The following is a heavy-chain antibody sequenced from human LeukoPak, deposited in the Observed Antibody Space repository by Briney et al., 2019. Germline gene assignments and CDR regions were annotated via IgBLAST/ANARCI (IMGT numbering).Heavy chain of an antibody. Sequence: GGSLRPSCAASGFTFRTYWIHWVRQTPGQGLVWVSRINSDGSTTNYADSVKGRFTVSRDNAQNTLYLQMSSLRAEDTAVYYCARAGNYYFEYWGQGALVTVSS. J-gene: IGHJ4*02. CDR3: ARAGNYYFEY. V-gene: IGHV3-74*01. CDR1: GFTFRTYW. D-gene: IGHD3-10*01. CDR2: INSDGSTT.